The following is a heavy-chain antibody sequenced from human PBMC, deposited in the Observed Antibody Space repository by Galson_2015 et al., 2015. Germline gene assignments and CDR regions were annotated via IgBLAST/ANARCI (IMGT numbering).Heavy chain of an antibody. J-gene: IGHJ4*02. V-gene: IGHV3-64D*06. CDR1: GFTFSSYA. CDR2: INNNGHST. D-gene: IGHD3-10*01. Sequence: SLRLSCAASGFTFSSYAMHWVRQAPGKGLEYVSAINNNGHSTYYADSVKGRFTISRDNSKNTLHLQMSSLRAEDTAIYHCVKTTEDFYYHYWGQGTLVTVSS. CDR3: VKTTEDFYYHY.